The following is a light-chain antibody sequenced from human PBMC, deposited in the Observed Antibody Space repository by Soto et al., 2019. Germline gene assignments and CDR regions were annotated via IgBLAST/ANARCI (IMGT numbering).Light chain of an antibody. V-gene: IGKV3-15*01. CDR3: EQYQSYPWT. CDR1: QSVDTN. Sequence: EIVMTQSPGTLSVSPGGRATLSCRASQSVDTNLAWYQQRPGQSPRLLVYGAFTRAAGLPARFSGRGSGTEFTLTISSLQPDDFATYYCEQYQSYPWTFGQGTKVEIK. J-gene: IGKJ1*01. CDR2: GAF.